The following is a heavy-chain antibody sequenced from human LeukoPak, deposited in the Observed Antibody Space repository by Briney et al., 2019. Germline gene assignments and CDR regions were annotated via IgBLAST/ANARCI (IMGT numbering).Heavy chain of an antibody. V-gene: IGHV3-74*01. CDR1: GFTFSSYW. D-gene: IGHD4-17*01. CDR2: INTDGSST. Sequence: PGGSLRLSCAASGFTFSSYWMHWVRQAPGKGLVWVSRINTDGSSTSYADSVKGRFTISRDNAKNSLYLQMNSLRAEDTAVYYCARADYGDYGPLDYWGQGTLVTVSS. J-gene: IGHJ4*02. CDR3: ARADYGDYGPLDY.